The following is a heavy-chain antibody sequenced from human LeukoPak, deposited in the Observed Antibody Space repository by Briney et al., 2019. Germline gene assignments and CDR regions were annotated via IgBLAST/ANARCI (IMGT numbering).Heavy chain of an antibody. D-gene: IGHD6-19*01. J-gene: IGHJ3*02. V-gene: IGHV3-23*01. Sequence: GGSLRLSCAASGFTFSNYAMSWVRQAPGKGLEWVSAMSGNGGSTYYADSVKGRFTISRDNSKNTLYLQMNSLRAEDTAVYYCAKGSSGLADAFDIWGQGTMVTVSS. CDR3: AKGSSGLADAFDI. CDR1: GFTFSNYA. CDR2: MSGNGGST.